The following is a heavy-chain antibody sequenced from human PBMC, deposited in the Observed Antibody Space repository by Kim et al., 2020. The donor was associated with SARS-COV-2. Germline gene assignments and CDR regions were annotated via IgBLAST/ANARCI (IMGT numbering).Heavy chain of an antibody. Sequence: GGSLRLSCAASGFTFSSYAMSWVRQAPGKGLEWVSVIYSGGSSTYYADSVKGRFTISRDNSKNTLYLQMNSLRAEDTAVYYCAKEGSSELRGAFDIWGQGTMVTVSS. CDR3: AKEGSSELRGAFDI. CDR1: GFTFSSYA. CDR2: IYSGGSST. D-gene: IGHD1-26*01. V-gene: IGHV3-23*03. J-gene: IGHJ3*02.